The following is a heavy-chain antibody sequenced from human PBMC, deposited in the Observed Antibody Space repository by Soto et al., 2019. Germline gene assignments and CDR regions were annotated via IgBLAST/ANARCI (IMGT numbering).Heavy chain of an antibody. V-gene: IGHV3-30*18. CDR3: AKGLSATLRSLGDY. CDR2: ISYDGSNK. J-gene: IGHJ4*02. Sequence: PGGSLRLSCAASGFTFSSYVMHWVRQAPGKGLEWVAVISYDGSNKYYADSVKGRFTISRDNSKNTLYLQMNSLRAEDTAVYYCAKGLSATLRSLGDYWGQGTLFPVSS. CDR1: GFTFSSYV. D-gene: IGHD7-27*01.